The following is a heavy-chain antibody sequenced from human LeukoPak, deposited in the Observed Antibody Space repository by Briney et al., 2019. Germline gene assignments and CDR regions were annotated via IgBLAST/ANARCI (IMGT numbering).Heavy chain of an antibody. CDR3: ARQFLTTVPYYFDY. CDR2: IYPGDSDT. Sequence: GESLKISCKGSGYSFTSYWIGWVRQVPGKGLEWMGIIYPGDSDTRYSPSFQGQVTISADKSISTAYLQWSGLKASDTAMYYCARQFLTTVPYYFDYWGQGTLVTVSS. V-gene: IGHV5-51*01. J-gene: IGHJ4*02. D-gene: IGHD4-17*01. CDR1: GYSFTSYW.